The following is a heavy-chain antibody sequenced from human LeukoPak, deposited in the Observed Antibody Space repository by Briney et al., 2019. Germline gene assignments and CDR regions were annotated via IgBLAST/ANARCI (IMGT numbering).Heavy chain of an antibody. CDR2: INWNGGST. D-gene: IGHD3-3*01. Sequence: GGSLRPSCAASGVTFDDYGMSWVRQAPGKGLEWVSGINWNGGSTDYADSVKGRFTISRDNAKNSLYLQMNSLRAEDTALYYCARDQDYDFWSGYYPLKRDYYYYYMDVWGKGTTVTVSS. CDR1: GVTFDDYG. V-gene: IGHV3-20*04. J-gene: IGHJ6*03. CDR3: ARDQDYDFWSGYYPLKRDYYYYYMDV.